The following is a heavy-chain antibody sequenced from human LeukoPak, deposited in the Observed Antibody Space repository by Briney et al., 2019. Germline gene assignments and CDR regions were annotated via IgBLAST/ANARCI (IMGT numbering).Heavy chain of an antibody. CDR3: ARVLGMTCPWPMDAFDI. V-gene: IGHV1-2*02. CDR2: INPNSGGT. CDR1: GYTFTGYY. D-gene: IGHD7-27*01. J-gene: IGHJ3*02. Sequence: ASVKVSCKASGYTFTGYYMHWVRQAPGQGLEWMGWINPNSGGTNYAQKFQGRVTMTRDTSISTAYMELSRLRSDDTAVYYCARVLGMTCPWPMDAFDIWGQGTMVTVSS.